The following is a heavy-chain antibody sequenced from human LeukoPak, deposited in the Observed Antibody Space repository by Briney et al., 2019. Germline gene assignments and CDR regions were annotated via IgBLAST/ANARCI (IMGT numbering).Heavy chain of an antibody. D-gene: IGHD3-10*02. Sequence: QPGRSLGLSCAVSGFTFDDYAMHWVRQVPGKGLEWVSGINWNSDSIGYADSVKGRFTTSRDNAKNSLYLQMNSLRAEDTAVYYCAELGITMIGGVWGKGTTVTISS. CDR1: GFTFDDYA. CDR2: INWNSDSI. V-gene: IGHV3-9*01. CDR3: AELGITMIGGV. J-gene: IGHJ6*04.